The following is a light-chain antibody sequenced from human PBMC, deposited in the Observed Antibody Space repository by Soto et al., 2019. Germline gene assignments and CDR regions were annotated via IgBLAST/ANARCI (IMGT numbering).Light chain of an antibody. CDR1: QSISNY. V-gene: IGKV1-39*01. Sequence: DIQMTQSPSSLSASVGNRVTITCRANQSISNYLNWYQQQPGKVPKLLIYAASTLQSGVPPRFSGSGSGTDFTLTISSLQPEDFATYYCQQSYSTPDTFGQGTKLEIK. CDR2: AAS. J-gene: IGKJ2*01. CDR3: QQSYSTPDT.